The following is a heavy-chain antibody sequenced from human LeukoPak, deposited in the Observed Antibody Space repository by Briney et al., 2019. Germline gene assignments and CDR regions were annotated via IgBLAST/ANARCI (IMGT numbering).Heavy chain of an antibody. CDR3: ARESNYDSSGYLYYYGMDV. Sequence: PGGSLRLSCAASGFTFSSYAMSWVRQAPGKGLEWVSAISRSGSSTYYADSVKGRFTISRHNSKNTLYLQMNSLRAEDTAVYYCARESNYDSSGYLYYYGMDVWGQGTTVTVSS. V-gene: IGHV3-23*01. CDR1: GFTFSSYA. J-gene: IGHJ6*02. D-gene: IGHD3-22*01. CDR2: ISRSGSST.